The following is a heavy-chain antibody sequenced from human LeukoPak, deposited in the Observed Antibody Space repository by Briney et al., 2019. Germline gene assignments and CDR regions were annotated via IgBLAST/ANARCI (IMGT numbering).Heavy chain of an antibody. Sequence: SETLSLTCNASDATINSGLYFYTWIRQPAGKGLEWIGRVFNSGYTDYKPSLKSRVSISVDTSKSQFSLRLTSVTAADTAVYFCARGNGWSGLDSWGQGILVTVSS. CDR1: DATINSGLYF. V-gene: IGHV4-61*02. CDR3: ARGNGWSGLDS. CDR2: VFNSGYT. D-gene: IGHD6-19*01. J-gene: IGHJ4*02.